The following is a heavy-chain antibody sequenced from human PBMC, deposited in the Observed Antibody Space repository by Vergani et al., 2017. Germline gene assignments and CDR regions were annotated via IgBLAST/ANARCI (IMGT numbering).Heavy chain of an antibody. CDR1: GGTFSSYA. V-gene: IGHV1-69*01. Sequence: QVQLVQSGAEVKKPGSSVKVSCKASGGTFSSYAISWVRQAPGQGLEWMGGIIPIFGTANYAQKFQGRVTITADESTSTAYMELSSLRSEDTAVYYCAKGPRDCSSTSCYSRWSYYYDMDVWGKGTTVTVSS. D-gene: IGHD2-2*01. CDR3: AKGPRDCSSTSCYSRWSYYYDMDV. J-gene: IGHJ6*03. CDR2: IIPIFGTA.